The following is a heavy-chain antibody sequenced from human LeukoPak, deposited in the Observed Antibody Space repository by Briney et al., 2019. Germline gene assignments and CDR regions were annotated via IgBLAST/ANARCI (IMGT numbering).Heavy chain of an antibody. CDR2: ISYDGSNK. CDR3: ARDLDSSSWYILWFDP. Sequence: GGSLRLSCAASGFTFSTYAMHWVRQAPGKGLEWVAVISYDGSNKYYADSVKGRFTISRDNSKNTLFLQMNSLRAEDTAVYYCARDLDSSSWYILWFDPWGQGTLVTVSS. D-gene: IGHD6-13*01. CDR1: GFTFSTYA. J-gene: IGHJ5*02. V-gene: IGHV3-30-3*01.